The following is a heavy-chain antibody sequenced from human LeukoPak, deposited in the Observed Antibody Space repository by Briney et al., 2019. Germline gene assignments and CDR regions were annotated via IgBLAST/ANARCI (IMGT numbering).Heavy chain of an antibody. Sequence: QTLSLTSALSGDRLSIATAAANSIRHSPTSGLEWLGSTSYKPKWYNDYAASVKSRITITPDTSNNHFSLQLTSVTPEDTAVYYCARDSSGGYRHYFDSWGQGTLVTVSS. CDR3: ARDSSGGYRHYFDS. D-gene: IGHD5-12*01. J-gene: IGHJ4*02. V-gene: IGHV6-1*01. CDR1: GDRLSIATAA. CDR2: TSYKPKWYN.